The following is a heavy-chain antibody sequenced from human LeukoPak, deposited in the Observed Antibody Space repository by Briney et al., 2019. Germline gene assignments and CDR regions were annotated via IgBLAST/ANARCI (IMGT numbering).Heavy chain of an antibody. V-gene: IGHV3-30*18. Sequence: GGSLRLSCAASGFTFSGYGMHWVRQAPGKGLEWVAAISNDGSSQYYEDSVKGRFTISRDNSRNTLYLQMNSLRAEDTAVYYCAKIQYSRSSGYFDYWGQGTLVTVSS. CDR3: AKIQYSRSSGYFDY. CDR2: ISNDGSSQ. J-gene: IGHJ4*02. D-gene: IGHD6-6*01. CDR1: GFTFSGYG.